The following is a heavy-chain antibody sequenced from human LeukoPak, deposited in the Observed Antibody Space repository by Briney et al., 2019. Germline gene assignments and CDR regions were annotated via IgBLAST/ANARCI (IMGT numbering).Heavy chain of an antibody. CDR2: ISYDGSNK. CDR1: GFTFSSYA. CDR3: ARAITMVRGGYYYYGMDV. Sequence: GGSLRLSCAASGFTFSSYAMHWVRQAPGKGLEWVAVISYDGSNKYYADSVKGRFTISRDNSKNTLYLQMNSLRAEDTAVYYCARAITMVRGGYYYYGMDVWGQGTTVTVSS. V-gene: IGHV3-30-3*02. J-gene: IGHJ6*02. D-gene: IGHD3-10*01.